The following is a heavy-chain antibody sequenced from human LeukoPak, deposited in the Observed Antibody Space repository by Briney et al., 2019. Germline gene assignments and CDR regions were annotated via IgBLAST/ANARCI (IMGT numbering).Heavy chain of an antibody. CDR3: ARQTTVVTMFDY. Sequence: GESLKISCQGSGDIFNSDWIGWVRQMPGKGLEWMGIIYLGDSHTIYSPSFQGQVTISADKSISTAYLQWGSLKASDTAMYYCARQTTVVTMFDYWGQGTLVTVSS. D-gene: IGHD4-23*01. J-gene: IGHJ4*02. CDR1: GDIFNSDW. V-gene: IGHV5-51*01. CDR2: IYLGDSHT.